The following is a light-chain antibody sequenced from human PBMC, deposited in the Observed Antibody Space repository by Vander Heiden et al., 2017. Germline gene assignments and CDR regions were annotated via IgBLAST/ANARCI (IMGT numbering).Light chain of an antibody. CDR1: QSLLYSSNNKNY. Sequence: DIVMTESPDSLAVSLGERATINCMSSQSLLYSSNNKNYLAWYQQKPGQPPKLLIYWASTRESGLPDRFSGSGSGTDFTLAISSLQAEDVAFYYCQQYYSSPLTFGGGTKVAIK. V-gene: IGKV4-1*01. CDR3: QQYYSSPLT. J-gene: IGKJ4*01. CDR2: WAS.